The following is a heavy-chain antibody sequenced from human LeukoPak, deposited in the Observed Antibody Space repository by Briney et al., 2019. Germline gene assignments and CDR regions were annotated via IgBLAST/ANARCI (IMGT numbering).Heavy chain of an antibody. CDR2: IYYSGST. D-gene: IGHD6-13*01. J-gene: IGHJ4*02. CDR3: ATPRGSSSWYGFDY. CDR1: GGSISSYY. Sequence: SETLSLTCTVSGGSISSYYWSWIRQPPGKGLERIGYIYYSGSTNYNPSLKSRVTISVDTSKNQFSLKLSSVTAADTAVYYCATPRGSSSWYGFDYWGQGTLVTVSS. V-gene: IGHV4-59*01.